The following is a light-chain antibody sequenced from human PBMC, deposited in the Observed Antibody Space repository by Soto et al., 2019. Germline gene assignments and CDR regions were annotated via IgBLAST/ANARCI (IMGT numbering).Light chain of an antibody. Sequence: SVLTQPASVSGSPGQSITISCTGTSSDVGGYNYVSWYQQHPGKAPKLMIYDVSDRPSGVSNRFSGSKSGNTASLTISGLQAEDEADYYCNSYTSSSTQVFGTGTKLTVL. CDR3: NSYTSSSTQV. CDR2: DVS. CDR1: SSDVGGYNY. J-gene: IGLJ1*01. V-gene: IGLV2-14*01.